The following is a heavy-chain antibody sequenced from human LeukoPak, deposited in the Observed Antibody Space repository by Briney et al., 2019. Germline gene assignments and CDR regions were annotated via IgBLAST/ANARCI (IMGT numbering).Heavy chain of an antibody. CDR2: MNPDSGNT. V-gene: IGHV1-8*01. CDR3: ARGFKCFGELTVYYYYGMDV. CDR1: GYTFTSYD. Sequence: ASVKVSCKASGYTFTSYDINWVRQAPGQGLEWMGWMNPDSGNTGYAQKFQGRVTMTRNTSISTAYMELSSLRSEDTAVYYCARGFKCFGELTVYYYYGMDVWGQGTTVTASS. J-gene: IGHJ6*02. D-gene: IGHD3-10*01.